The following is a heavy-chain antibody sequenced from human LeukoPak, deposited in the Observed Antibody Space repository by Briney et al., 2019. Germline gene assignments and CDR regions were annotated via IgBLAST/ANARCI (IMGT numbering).Heavy chain of an antibody. CDR2: ISDSGVGT. D-gene: IGHD5-12*01. J-gene: IGHJ4*02. Sequence: GGSLRLSCAASGFTFSSYAMNWVRQAPGKGLEWVSGISDSGVGTYYVDSVKGRFTISRDKSKNTLYLQMNSLRAEDTAVYYCAKEGAVDIVATFYFDYWGQGTLVTVSS. CDR1: GFTFSSYA. CDR3: AKEGAVDIVATFYFDY. V-gene: IGHV3-23*01.